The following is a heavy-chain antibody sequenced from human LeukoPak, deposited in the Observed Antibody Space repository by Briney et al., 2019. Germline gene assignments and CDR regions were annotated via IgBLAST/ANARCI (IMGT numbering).Heavy chain of an antibody. D-gene: IGHD5-24*01. CDR3: AKTTRWLQFRDAFDI. J-gene: IGHJ3*02. Sequence: GGSLRLSCAASGFSLSRYDMHWVRQAPGKGLEWVAFIQYDGHDYYYADSVKGRFTISRDNSKNTLYLQMNSLRAEDTAVYYCAKTTRWLQFRDAFDIWGQGTMVTVSS. CDR1: GFSLSRYD. CDR2: IQYDGHDY. V-gene: IGHV3-30*02.